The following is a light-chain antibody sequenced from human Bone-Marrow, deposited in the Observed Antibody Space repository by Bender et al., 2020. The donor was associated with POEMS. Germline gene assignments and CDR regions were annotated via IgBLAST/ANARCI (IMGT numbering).Light chain of an antibody. Sequence: SYELTQPPSVSVSPGQTARITCSGDALPNLYTYWYQQKPGQAPVQVMYKDRERPSGIPERFSGSSSGTTVTLTISGVQAEDEADYYCQAPHSSGTYVLFGGGTKLTVL. J-gene: IGLJ2*01. CDR3: QAPHSSGTYVL. V-gene: IGLV3-25*03. CDR1: ALPNLY. CDR2: KDR.